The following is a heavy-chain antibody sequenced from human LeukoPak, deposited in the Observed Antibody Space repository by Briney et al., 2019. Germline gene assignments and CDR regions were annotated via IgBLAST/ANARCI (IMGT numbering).Heavy chain of an antibody. CDR3: ARDLVGAIQT. V-gene: IGHV3-21*01. CDR2: ISSTSSYI. CDR1: GFTFSIYS. D-gene: IGHD1-26*01. Sequence: GGSLRLSCAASGFTFSIYSMNWARQAPGKGLEWVSSISSTSSYISYADSVKGRFTISRDNAKNSLYLQMNSLRAEDTAVYYCARDLVGAIQTWGQGTLVTVSS. J-gene: IGHJ5*02.